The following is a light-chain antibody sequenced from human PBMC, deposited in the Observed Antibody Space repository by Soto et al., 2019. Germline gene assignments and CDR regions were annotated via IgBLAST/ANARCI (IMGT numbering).Light chain of an antibody. CDR3: TSYAGTSTHWV. J-gene: IGLJ3*02. CDR2: EVS. CDR1: SSDVGAYNH. V-gene: IGLV2-14*01. Sequence: QSALTQPASVSGSPGQSIAISCTGTSSDVGAYNHVSWYQQHPGNAPKLIISEVSSRPSGVSDRFSGSKSGNTASLPISGLRTEDEADYYCTSYAGTSTHWVFGGGTKLTVL.